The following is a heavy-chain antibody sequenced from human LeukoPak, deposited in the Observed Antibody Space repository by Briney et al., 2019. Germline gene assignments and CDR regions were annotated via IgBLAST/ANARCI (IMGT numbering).Heavy chain of an antibody. CDR2: ISGSGGST. CDR3: AKEGLDYDFWSSYSLQPNWFDP. V-gene: IGHV3-23*01. CDR1: GFTFSSYA. Sequence: GGSLRLYCAAPGFTFSSYAMSWVRQAPGKGLEWVSAISGSGGSTYYADSVKGRFTISRDNSKNTLYLQMNSLRAEDTAVYYCAKEGLDYDFWSSYSLQPNWFDPWGQGTLVTVSS. D-gene: IGHD3-3*01. J-gene: IGHJ5*02.